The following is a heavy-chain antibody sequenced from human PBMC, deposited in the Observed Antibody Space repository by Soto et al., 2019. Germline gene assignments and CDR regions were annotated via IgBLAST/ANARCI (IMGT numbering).Heavy chain of an antibody. CDR3: ARVRSGSYGELLFSSYYYGMDV. CDR1: GGSVSSGSYY. J-gene: IGHJ6*02. Sequence: SETLSLTCTVSGGSVSSGSYYWSWIRQPPGKGLEWIGYIYYSGSTNYNPSLKSRVTISVDTSKNQFSLKLSPVTAADTAVYYCARVRSGSYGELLFSSYYYGMDVWGQGTTVTVSS. V-gene: IGHV4-61*01. D-gene: IGHD1-26*01. CDR2: IYYSGST.